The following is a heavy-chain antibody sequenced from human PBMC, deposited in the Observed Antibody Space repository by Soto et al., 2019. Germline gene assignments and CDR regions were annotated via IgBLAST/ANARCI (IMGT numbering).Heavy chain of an antibody. CDR3: ATSGSTMVRGGNHFDY. J-gene: IGHJ4*02. V-gene: IGHV4-31*03. CDR1: GGSISSGGYY. D-gene: IGHD3-10*01. Sequence: QVQLQESGPGLVKPSQTLSLTCTVSGGSISSGGYYWSWIRQNPGKGLEWIGYIYYSGSTYYNSSLNSRVTTSVDTSKNQFSLKLSSVTAADTAVYYCATSGSTMVRGGNHFDYWGQGTLVTVSS. CDR2: IYYSGST.